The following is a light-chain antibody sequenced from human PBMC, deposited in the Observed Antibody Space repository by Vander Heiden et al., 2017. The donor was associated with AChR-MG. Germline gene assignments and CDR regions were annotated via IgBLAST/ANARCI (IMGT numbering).Light chain of an antibody. CDR1: QGIGND. Sequence: AIQMTQSPSSLSASVGDRVTNTCRASQGIGNDLGWYQQKPGKAPNLLIYSASSLQSGVPSRFSGSGSGTDFTLTISSLQPEDFATYYCLQDYNFLWTFGQGTKVEIK. J-gene: IGKJ1*01. CDR3: LQDYNFLWT. V-gene: IGKV1-6*01. CDR2: SAS.